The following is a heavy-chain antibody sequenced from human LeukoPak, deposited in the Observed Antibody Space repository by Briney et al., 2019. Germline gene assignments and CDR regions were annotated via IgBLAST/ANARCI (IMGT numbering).Heavy chain of an antibody. CDR1: GGTFSSYA. CDR2: IIPILGIA. J-gene: IGHJ6*02. D-gene: IGHD3-3*01. Sequence: ASVKVSCKASGGTFSSYAISWVRQAPGQGLEWMGRIIPILGIANYAQKFQGRVTITADKSTSTAYMELSSLRSEDTAVYYCARPTRGDFWSGSNSPVYYYYGMDVWGQGTTVTVS. CDR3: ARPTRGDFWSGSNSPVYYYYGMDV. V-gene: IGHV1-69*04.